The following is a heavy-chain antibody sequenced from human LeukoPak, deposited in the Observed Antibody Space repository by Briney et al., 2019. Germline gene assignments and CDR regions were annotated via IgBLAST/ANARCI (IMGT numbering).Heavy chain of an antibody. CDR3: ARQNCGGDCYSVEFQR. D-gene: IGHD2-21*02. CDR2: INTSGST. Sequence: PSETLSLTCTVSGGSISSYYWSWIRQPAGKGPEWIGRINTSGSTNYNPSLNSRVTISMDTSKNQFSLKLSSVTAADTAVYYCARQNCGGDCYSVEFQRWGQGTLVTVSS. CDR1: GGSISSYY. V-gene: IGHV4-4*07. J-gene: IGHJ1*01.